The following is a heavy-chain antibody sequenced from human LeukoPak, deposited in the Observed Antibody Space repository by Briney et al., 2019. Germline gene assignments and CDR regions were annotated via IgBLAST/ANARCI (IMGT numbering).Heavy chain of an antibody. Sequence: PGGSLRLSCAASGFTFSSYSINWVRQAPGKGLEWVSYISSSSSSTIYYADSVKGRFTISRDNSKNSLYLQMNSLRAEDTAVYYCAELGITMIGGVWGKGTTVTISS. CDR3: AELGITMIGGV. CDR2: ISSSSSSTI. CDR1: GFTFSSYS. V-gene: IGHV3-48*01. J-gene: IGHJ6*04. D-gene: IGHD3-10*02.